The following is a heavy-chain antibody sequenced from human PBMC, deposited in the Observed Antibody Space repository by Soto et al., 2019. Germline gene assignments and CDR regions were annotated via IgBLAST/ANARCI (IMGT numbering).Heavy chain of an antibody. V-gene: IGHV4-4*02. CDR1: GGSISTNIYW. CDR3: SRTNNWKLDY. Sequence: SETLSLTCAVSGGSISTNIYWWAWVRQPPGKGLEWIGEVYHSGSTNYNPSLKSRVTMSAEKSLNQISLRLDSVTAADTAVYFCSRTNNWKLDYWGQGILVTVSS. J-gene: IGHJ4*02. D-gene: IGHD1-1*01. CDR2: VYHSGST.